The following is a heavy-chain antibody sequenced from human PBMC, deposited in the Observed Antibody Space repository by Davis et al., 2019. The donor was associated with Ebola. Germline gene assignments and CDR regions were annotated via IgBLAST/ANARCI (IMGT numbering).Heavy chain of an antibody. D-gene: IGHD6-13*01. CDR2: IRAYNGNT. J-gene: IGHJ4*02. V-gene: IGHV1-18*04. Sequence: AASVKVSCKASGYTFTSYGISWVRQAPGQGLEWMGWIRAYNGNTNYAEKFQGRVTMTTDTSTSTAHMEMRSLRSDDTAVYYCARDISSSWYRNWGQGTLVTVSS. CDR3: ARDISSSWYRN. CDR1: GYTFTSYG.